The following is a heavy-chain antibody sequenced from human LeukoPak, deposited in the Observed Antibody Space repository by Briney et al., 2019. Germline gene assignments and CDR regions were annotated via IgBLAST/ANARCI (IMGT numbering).Heavy chain of an antibody. CDR3: ASPYSSSSGFDY. Sequence: ASVKVSCKASGGTFSSYAISWVRQATGQGLEWMGWMNPNSGNTGYAQKFQGRVTMTRNTSISTAYMELSSLRSEDTAVYYCASPYSSSSGFDYWGQGTLVTVSS. CDR2: MNPNSGNT. J-gene: IGHJ4*02. CDR1: GGTFSSYA. D-gene: IGHD6-6*01. V-gene: IGHV1-8*02.